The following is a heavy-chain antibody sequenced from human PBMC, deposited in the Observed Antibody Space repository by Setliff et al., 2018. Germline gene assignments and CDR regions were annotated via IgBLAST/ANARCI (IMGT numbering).Heavy chain of an antibody. Sequence: GASVKVSCKASGATFSSYGISWVRQAPGQGLEWMAGTIPIFGTTEYAQKFQGRLTIITDESTNTAFMQLSSLRSDDTAMYYCVREGVDSRSSTDYRYYMDVWGKGTTVTVSS. D-gene: IGHD3-22*01. J-gene: IGHJ6*03. CDR1: GATFSSYG. CDR2: TIPIFGTT. V-gene: IGHV1-69*05. CDR3: VREGVDSRSSTDYRYYMDV.